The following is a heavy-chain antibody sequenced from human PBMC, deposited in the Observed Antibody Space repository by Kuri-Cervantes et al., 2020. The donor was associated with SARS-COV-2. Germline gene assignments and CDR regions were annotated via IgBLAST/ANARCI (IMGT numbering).Heavy chain of an antibody. CDR2: IYYSGST. V-gene: IGHV4-59*08. J-gene: IGHJ5*02. CDR3: ARAPGYYYDSSGYSQNWFDP. D-gene: IGHD3-22*01. Sequence: GSLRLSCTVSGGSISSHYWSWIRQPPGKGLEWIGYIYYSGSTNYNPSLKSRVTISVDTSKNQFSLKLSSVTAADTAVYYCARAPGYYYDSSGYSQNWFDPWGQGTLVTVSS. CDR1: GGSISSHY.